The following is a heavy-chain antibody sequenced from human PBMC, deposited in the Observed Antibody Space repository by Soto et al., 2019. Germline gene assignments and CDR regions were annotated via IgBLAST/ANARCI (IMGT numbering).Heavy chain of an antibody. CDR1: GGTFSSYA. Sequence: SVKVSCKASGGTFSSYAISWVRQAPGQGLEWMGGIIPIFGTANYAQKFQGRVTITADESTSTAYMELSSLRSEDTAVYYCARAPGVGDSSSWFPYYYYYYGMDVWGQGTTVTVS. CDR3: ARAPGVGDSSSWFPYYYYYYGMDV. CDR2: IIPIFGTA. D-gene: IGHD6-13*01. J-gene: IGHJ6*02. V-gene: IGHV1-69*13.